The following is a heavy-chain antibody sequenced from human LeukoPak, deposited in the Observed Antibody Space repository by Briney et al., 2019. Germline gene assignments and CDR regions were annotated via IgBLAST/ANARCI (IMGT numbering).Heavy chain of an antibody. CDR2: INPNSGGT. CDR1: GYTFTGYY. CDR3: ARDRLVVVPAAMVNWFDP. Sequence: ASVTVSCKASGYTFTGYYMHWVRQAPGQGLEWMGWINPNSGGTNYAQKFQGRVTMTRDTSISTAYMELSRLRSDDTAVYYCARDRLVVVPAAMVNWFDPWGQGTLVTVSS. J-gene: IGHJ5*02. V-gene: IGHV1-2*02. D-gene: IGHD2-2*01.